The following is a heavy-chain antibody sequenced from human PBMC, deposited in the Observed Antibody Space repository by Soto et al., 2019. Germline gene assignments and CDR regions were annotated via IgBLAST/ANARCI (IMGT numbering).Heavy chain of an antibody. D-gene: IGHD4-17*01. J-gene: IGHJ4*02. Sequence: QLQLQESGPGLVKSSETLSLTCTVSGGSISRSNYYWGWIRPPPGKGLEWIGSIYYSGSTYYNPSHKRRATLSVDTSKNQFSLKLSSVTAADTAIYCCARSLVIDYGDYAHGAFDYWGQGTLVTVSS. CDR1: GGSISRSNYY. CDR3: ARSLVIDYGDYAHGAFDY. CDR2: IYYSGST. V-gene: IGHV4-39*01.